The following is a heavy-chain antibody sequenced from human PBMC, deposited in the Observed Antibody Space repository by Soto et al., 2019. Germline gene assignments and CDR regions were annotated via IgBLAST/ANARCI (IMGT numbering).Heavy chain of an antibody. CDR2: IKEDGSAI. Sequence: EVHLVESGGDLVQPGGSLRLSCVASGFTFSSHWMTWVRQAPGKGLEWVANIKEDGSAIYYADSVNGRFTISRDNGKKSLYLQMNSLRAEDTAVYYCGRDSGTFHIDYWGQGNLVTVSS. J-gene: IGHJ4*02. CDR3: GRDSGTFHIDY. CDR1: GFTFSSHW. D-gene: IGHD1-26*01. V-gene: IGHV3-7*04.